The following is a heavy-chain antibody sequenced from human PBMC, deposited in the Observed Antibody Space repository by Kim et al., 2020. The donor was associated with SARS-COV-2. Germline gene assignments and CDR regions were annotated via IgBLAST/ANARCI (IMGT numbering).Heavy chain of an antibody. CDR3: AKFVVTMIVGGPFDY. D-gene: IGHD3-22*01. V-gene: IGHV3-23*01. CDR2: MSGDGAST. Sequence: GGSLRLSCAASGFTFSTYAMTWVRQAPGKGLEWVSAMSGDGASTYYADSVKGRFTISRDNSKNTLYLQMNSLRAEDTAVYYCAKFVVTMIVGGPFDYWGQGTLVTVSS. CDR1: GFTFSTYA. J-gene: IGHJ4*02.